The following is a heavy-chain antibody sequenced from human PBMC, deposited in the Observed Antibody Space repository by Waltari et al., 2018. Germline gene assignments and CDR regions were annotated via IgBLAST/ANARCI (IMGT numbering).Heavy chain of an antibody. CDR2: INPNCGGT. D-gene: IGHD4-4*01. CDR1: GYTFTGYY. J-gene: IGHJ6*03. CDR3: ARDEQDSNYYYYYMDV. V-gene: IGHV1-2*02. Sequence: QVQLVQSGAEVKKPGASVKVSCKASGYTFTGYYMHWVRQALGQVLEWMGWINPNCGGTNYEQKVQGRVTMTRDTSISTAYMVLSRLKSDATAVYYCARDEQDSNYYYYYMDVWGKGTTVTVSS.